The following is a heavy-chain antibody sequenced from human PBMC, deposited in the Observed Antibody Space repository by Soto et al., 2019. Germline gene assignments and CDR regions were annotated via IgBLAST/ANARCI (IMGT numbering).Heavy chain of an antibody. CDR3: ARDLWGYCGTDCYPLDV. D-gene: IGHD2-21*02. CDR2: IKYSGTT. Sequence: SETLSLTCTVSGGSISSSRCHWGWIRQPPGKGLEWIASIKYSGTTFYNPSLKSRVTISVDTSKNQFALKLNSVTAADTAVYYCARDLWGYCGTDCYPLDVWGQGTMVTVSS. V-gene: IGHV4-39*02. J-gene: IGHJ6*02. CDR1: GGSISSSRCH.